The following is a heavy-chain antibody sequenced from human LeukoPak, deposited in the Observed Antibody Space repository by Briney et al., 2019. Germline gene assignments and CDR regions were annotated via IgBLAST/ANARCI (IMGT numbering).Heavy chain of an antibody. CDR3: ARHQVEDYYDSSGYSSFYAFDI. D-gene: IGHD3-22*01. J-gene: IGHJ3*02. CDR2: IYTSGST. Sequence: PSETLSLTCTVSGGSISSYYWSWIRQPPGKGLEWIGYIYTSGSTNYNPSLKSRVTISVDTSKNQFSLKLSSVTAADTAVSYCARHQVEDYYDSSGYSSFYAFDIWGQGTMVTVSS. CDR1: GGSISSYY. V-gene: IGHV4-4*09.